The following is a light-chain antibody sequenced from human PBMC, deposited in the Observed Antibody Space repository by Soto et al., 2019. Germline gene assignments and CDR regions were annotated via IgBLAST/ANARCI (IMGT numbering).Light chain of an antibody. Sequence: QSALTQPPSVSAAPGQKVTISCSGSSSNIGYNSVSWYQQLPGTAPKLLIYDNNKRPSGIPDRFSASKSGTSVALGITGPQTGDEADYFCGTWDSSLTAAVFGTGTKVTVL. J-gene: IGLJ1*01. V-gene: IGLV1-51*01. CDR2: DNN. CDR3: GTWDSSLTAAV. CDR1: SSNIGYNS.